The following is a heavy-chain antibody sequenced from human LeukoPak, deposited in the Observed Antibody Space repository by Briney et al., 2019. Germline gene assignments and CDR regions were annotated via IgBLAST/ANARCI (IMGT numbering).Heavy chain of an antibody. J-gene: IGHJ5*02. Sequence: PGGSLRLSCATSGFTFSSSWMFWARQAPGKGLQWVATINPHGSEKYYVDSVRGRFSISRDNAKNFLYLQMTSLRAEDTAVYYCVGGASSATWGQGTLVTVSS. CDR3: VGGASSAT. CDR1: GFTFSSSW. CDR2: INPHGSEK. V-gene: IGHV3-7*05. D-gene: IGHD4/OR15-4a*01.